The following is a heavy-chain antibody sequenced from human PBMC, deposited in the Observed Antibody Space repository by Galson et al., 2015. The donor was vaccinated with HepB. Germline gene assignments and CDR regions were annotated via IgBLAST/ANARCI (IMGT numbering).Heavy chain of an antibody. CDR1: GFTFSSYG. CDR2: IWYDGSNK. V-gene: IGHV3-33*01. Sequence: SLRLSCAASGFTFSSYGMHWVRQAPGKGLEWVAVIWYDGSNKYYADSVKGRFTISRDNSKNTLYLQMNSLRAEDTAVYYCAREWYYDILTGYPDYWGQGTLVTVSS. CDR3: AREWYYDILTGYPDY. D-gene: IGHD3-9*01. J-gene: IGHJ4*02.